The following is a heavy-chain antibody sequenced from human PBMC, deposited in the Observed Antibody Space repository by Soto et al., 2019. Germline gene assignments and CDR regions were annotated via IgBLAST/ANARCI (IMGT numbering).Heavy chain of an antibody. CDR1: GFTFSSYW. J-gene: IGHJ4*02. Sequence: GGSLRLSCAASGFTFSSYWMSWVRQAPGKGLEWVANIKQDGSEKYYVDSVKGRFTISRDNAKNSLYLQMNSLRAEDTAVYYCARVPWNGDYYFDYWGQGTLVTVSS. V-gene: IGHV3-7*01. CDR2: IKQDGSEK. CDR3: ARVPWNGDYYFDY. D-gene: IGHD4-17*01.